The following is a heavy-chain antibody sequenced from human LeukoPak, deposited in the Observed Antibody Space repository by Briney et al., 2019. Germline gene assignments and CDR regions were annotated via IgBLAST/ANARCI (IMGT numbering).Heavy chain of an antibody. Sequence: SETLSLTCTVSGGSISSYYWSWTRQPPGKGLEWIGYIYYSGSTNYNPSLKSRVTISVDTSKNQFSLKLTSVTAADTAVYYCARAGSSSTSWILDYWGQGTLATVSS. V-gene: IGHV4-59*01. J-gene: IGHJ4*02. CDR1: GGSISSYY. CDR2: IYYSGST. D-gene: IGHD2-2*01. CDR3: ARAGSSSTSWILDY.